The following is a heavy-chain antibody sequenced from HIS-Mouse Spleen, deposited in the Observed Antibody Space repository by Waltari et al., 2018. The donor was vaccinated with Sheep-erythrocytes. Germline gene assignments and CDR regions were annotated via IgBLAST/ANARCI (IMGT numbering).Heavy chain of an antibody. CDR3: ARVASGATFDY. Sequence: EVQLVESGGGLVKPGGSLRLSCAASGFTFSSYSMNWVRQAPGKGLEWYSSISSIRSYTHYADSVKGRFTTSRDNAKNSLYLQMNSLRAEDTAVYYCARVASGATFDYWGQGTLVTVSS. D-gene: IGHD1-26*01. J-gene: IGHJ4*02. V-gene: IGHV3-21*01. CDR2: ISSIRSYT. CDR1: GFTFSSYS.